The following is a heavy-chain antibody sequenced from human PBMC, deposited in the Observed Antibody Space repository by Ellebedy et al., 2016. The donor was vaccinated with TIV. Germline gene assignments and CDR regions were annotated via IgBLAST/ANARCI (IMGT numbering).Heavy chain of an antibody. CDR3: ARGDSSSSRIYY. V-gene: IGHV4-30-4*01. D-gene: IGHD6-6*01. Sequence: SETLPLTCTVSGGSISIGDRYWSWIRQPPGKGLEWIGYIYSSGSTYYNPSLKSRVTISIDTSKNQFSLSLSSVTAADTAVYYCARGDSSSSRIYYWGQGTLVTVSS. J-gene: IGHJ4*02. CDR2: IYSSGST. CDR1: GGSISIGDRY.